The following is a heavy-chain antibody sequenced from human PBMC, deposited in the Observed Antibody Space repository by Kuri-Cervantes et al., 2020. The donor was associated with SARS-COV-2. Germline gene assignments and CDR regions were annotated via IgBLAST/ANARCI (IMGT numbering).Heavy chain of an antibody. V-gene: IGHV3-30*18. D-gene: IGHD6-13*01. CDR2: ISYDGSNK. Sequence: GGSLRLSCAASGFTFSSYGMHWVRQAPGKGLEWVAVISYDGSNKYYADSVKGRFTISRDNSKNTLYLQMNSLRAEDTAVYYCAKDANSSSWYYPYYYYYGMDVWGQGDTV. J-gene: IGHJ6*01. CDR1: GFTFSSYG. CDR3: AKDANSSSWYYPYYYYYGMDV.